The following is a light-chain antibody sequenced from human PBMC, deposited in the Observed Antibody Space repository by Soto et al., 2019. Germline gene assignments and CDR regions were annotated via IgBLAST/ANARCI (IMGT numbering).Light chain of an antibody. Sequence: QSVLTQPASVSGSPGQSITISCTGTSSDVGGYNYVSWYQQHPGKAPKLMIYEVINRSPGVYNRFSGSKSGDASSLTISVLRAEDGADYYCSSYASGSSWVFGGGTKLTVL. V-gene: IGLV2-14*01. CDR3: SSYASGSSWV. J-gene: IGLJ3*02. CDR1: SSDVGGYNY. CDR2: EVI.